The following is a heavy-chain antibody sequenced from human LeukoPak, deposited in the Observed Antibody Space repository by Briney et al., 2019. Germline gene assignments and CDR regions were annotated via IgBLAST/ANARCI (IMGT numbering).Heavy chain of an antibody. CDR2: INPNSGGT. V-gene: IGHV1-2*02. Sequence: GASVKVSCKASGYTFTGYYMHWVRQAPGQGLEWMGWINPNSGGTNYAQKFQGRVTMTRDTSISTAYMELSRLRSDDTAVYYCARDRSVWYSSGWTTGPFDYWGQGTLVTVSS. J-gene: IGHJ4*02. CDR1: GYTFTGYY. CDR3: ARDRSVWYSSGWTTGPFDY. D-gene: IGHD6-19*01.